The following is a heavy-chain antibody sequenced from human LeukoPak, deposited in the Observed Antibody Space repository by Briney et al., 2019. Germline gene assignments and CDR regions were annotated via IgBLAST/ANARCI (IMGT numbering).Heavy chain of an antibody. CDR2: ISSSSSYI. J-gene: IGHJ6*03. D-gene: IGHD2-2*01. V-gene: IGHV3-21*01. CDR3: ARAVVPAATGYYYYYYMDV. Sequence: PGGSLRLSCAASGFTFSSYSMNWVRQAPGKGPEWVSSISSSSSYIYYADSVKGRFTISRDNAKNSLYLQMNSLRAEDTAVYYCARAVVPAATGYYYYYYMDVWGKGTTVTISS. CDR1: GFTFSSYS.